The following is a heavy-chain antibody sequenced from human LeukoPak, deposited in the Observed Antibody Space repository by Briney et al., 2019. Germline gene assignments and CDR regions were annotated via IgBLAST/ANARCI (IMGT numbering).Heavy chain of an antibody. V-gene: IGHV3-15*01. CDR1: GFTFSSYE. CDR3: TARVDY. Sequence: SGGSLRLSCAASGFTFSSYEMNWVRQPPGKGLEWVGRIKSKTDGETTDYAAPVKDRFTISRDDSRNTLFLQMNSLRTEDTAVYYCTARVDYWGQGTLVFVSS. J-gene: IGHJ4*02. CDR2: IKSKTDGETT.